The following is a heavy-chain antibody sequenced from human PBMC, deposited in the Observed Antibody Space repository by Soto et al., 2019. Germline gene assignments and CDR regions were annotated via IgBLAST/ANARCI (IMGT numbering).Heavy chain of an antibody. CDR3: ARHKAVSYDSSGA. D-gene: IGHD3-22*01. CDR1: GYSFTSYW. Sequence: PGESLKISCKGSGYSFTSYWISWVRQMPAKGLEWMGRIDPSDSYANYSPSFQGHVTFSADKSISTAYLQWSSLRASDTAMYYCARHKAVSYDSSGAWGKGARVTVSS. J-gene: IGHJ5*02. V-gene: IGHV5-10-1*01. CDR2: IDPSDSYA.